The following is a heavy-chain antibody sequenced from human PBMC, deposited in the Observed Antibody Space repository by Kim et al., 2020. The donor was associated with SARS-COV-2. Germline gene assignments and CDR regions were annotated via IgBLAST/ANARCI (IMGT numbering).Heavy chain of an antibody. J-gene: IGHJ4*02. CDR1: GFTFSSYW. V-gene: IGHV3-7*01. D-gene: IGHD3-10*01. Sequence: GGSLRLSCAASGFTFSSYWMSWVRQAPGKGLEWVANIKQDGSEKYYVDSVKGRFTISRDNAKNSLYLQMNSLRAEDTAVYYCARDSGYYGSGSLDYWGQGTLVTVSS. CDR3: ARDSGYYGSGSLDY. CDR2: IKQDGSEK.